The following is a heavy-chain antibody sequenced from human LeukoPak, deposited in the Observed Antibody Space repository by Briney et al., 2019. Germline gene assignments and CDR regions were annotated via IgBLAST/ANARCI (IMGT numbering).Heavy chain of an antibody. CDR2: ITGSSGHI. CDR1: GFTFSIYN. CDR3: ATALGYCSSTSCYTGMGAGY. V-gene: IGHV3-21*04. J-gene: IGHJ4*02. Sequence: GGSLRLSCAASGFTFSIYNMNWVRQAPGKGLEWVSSITGSSGHIYYADSVKGRFTISRDNSKNTLYLQMNSLRAEDTAVYYCATALGYCSSTSCYTGMGAGYWGQGTLVTVSS. D-gene: IGHD2-2*02.